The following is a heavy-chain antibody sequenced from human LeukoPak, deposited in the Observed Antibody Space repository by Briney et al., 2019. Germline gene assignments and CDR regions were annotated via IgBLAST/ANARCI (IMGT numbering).Heavy chain of an antibody. CDR3: ARANGRSAVWDY. Sequence: GGSLRLSCAASGFTFSTYNMNWVRQAPGRGLEWVSSISMSSTYIFYTDSVKGRFTISRDNSKNTLYLQTNSLRAEDTAVYYCARANGRSAVWDYWGQGTLVTVSS. CDR1: GFTFSTYN. J-gene: IGHJ4*02. D-gene: IGHD3-16*01. V-gene: IGHV3-21*04. CDR2: ISMSSTYI.